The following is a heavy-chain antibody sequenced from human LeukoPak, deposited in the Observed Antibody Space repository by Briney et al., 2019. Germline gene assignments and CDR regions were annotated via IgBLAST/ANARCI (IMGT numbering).Heavy chain of an antibody. V-gene: IGHV4-34*01. D-gene: IGHD6-19*01. CDR1: GGSFSGYY. Sequence: PSETLSLTCAVYGGSFSGYYWSWIRQPPGKGLEWIGEINHSGSTNYNPSLKSRVTISVDTSKNQFSLKLSSVTAADTAVYYRARGKQWLVRTPLDYWGQGTLVTVSS. J-gene: IGHJ4*02. CDR3: ARGKQWLVRTPLDY. CDR2: INHSGST.